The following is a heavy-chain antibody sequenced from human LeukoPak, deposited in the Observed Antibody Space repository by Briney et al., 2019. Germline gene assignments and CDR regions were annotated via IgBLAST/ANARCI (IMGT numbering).Heavy chain of an antibody. Sequence: SVTVSCTASGGTFSSYAISWVRQAPGQGLEWMGGIIPIFGTANYAQKFQGRVTITADESTSTAYMELSSLRSEDTAVYYCARRLWPTGFDYWGQGTLVTVSS. D-gene: IGHD4/OR15-4a*01. J-gene: IGHJ4*02. CDR2: IIPIFGTA. CDR3: ARRLWPTGFDY. V-gene: IGHV1-69*13. CDR1: GGTFSSYA.